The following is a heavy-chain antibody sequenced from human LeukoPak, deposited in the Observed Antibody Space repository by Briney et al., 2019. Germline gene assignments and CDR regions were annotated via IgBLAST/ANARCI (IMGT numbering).Heavy chain of an antibody. CDR2: IYTSGST. V-gene: IGHV4-4*07. Sequence: SETLSLTCTISGGSISSYYWSWIRQPAGKGLEWIGRIYTSGSTNYNPSLKSRVTMSVDTSKNQFSLKLSSVTAADTAVYYCARMYYYDSSGYAFDIWGQGTMVTVSS. CDR1: GGSISSYY. D-gene: IGHD3-22*01. J-gene: IGHJ3*02. CDR3: ARMYYYDSSGYAFDI.